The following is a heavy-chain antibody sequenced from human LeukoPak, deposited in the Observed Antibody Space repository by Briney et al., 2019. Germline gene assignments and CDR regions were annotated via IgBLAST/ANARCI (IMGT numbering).Heavy chain of an antibody. Sequence: GASVKVSCKASGYSFTGYYMHWVRQAPGQGLEWMGWINPNSGDTKYAQKFQGRVTMTRDTSISTAYMELSRLRSDDTALYYCARERGENWFDPWGQGTLVTVSS. CDR2: INPNSGDT. V-gene: IGHV1-2*02. J-gene: IGHJ5*02. D-gene: IGHD2-21*01. CDR3: ARERGENWFDP. CDR1: GYSFTGYY.